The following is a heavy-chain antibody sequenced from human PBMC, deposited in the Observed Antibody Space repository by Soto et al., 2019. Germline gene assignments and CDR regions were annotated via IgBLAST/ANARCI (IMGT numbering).Heavy chain of an antibody. V-gene: IGHV1-69*04. CDR3: ARDFTQGAYSSFDAFDI. D-gene: IGHD6-6*01. Sequence: EASVKVSCKDSGGTLSSYTISWARQAPGQGLEWMGRIIPILGIANYAQKFQGRVTITADKSTSTAYMELSSLRSEDTAVYYCARDFTQGAYSSFDAFDIWGQGTMVTVSS. J-gene: IGHJ3*02. CDR1: GGTLSSYT. CDR2: IIPILGIA.